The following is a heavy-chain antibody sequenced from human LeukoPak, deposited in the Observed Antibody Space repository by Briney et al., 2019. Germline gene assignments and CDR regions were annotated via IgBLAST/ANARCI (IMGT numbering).Heavy chain of an antibody. CDR3: AVNSTKHTFDI. J-gene: IGHJ3*02. CDR2: VYYSGST. D-gene: IGHD5/OR15-5a*01. V-gene: IGHV4-59*08. CDR1: GGSISTYY. Sequence: SETLSLTCTVSGGSISTYYWSWIRQSPGKGLEWIGSVYYSGSTNYNPSLKSRVSISVDTSKNQFSLELSSVTAADTAVYYCAVNSTKHTFDIWGKGTMVTVSS.